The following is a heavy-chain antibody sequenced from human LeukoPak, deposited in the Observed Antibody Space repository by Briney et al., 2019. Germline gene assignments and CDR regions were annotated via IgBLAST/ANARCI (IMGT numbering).Heavy chain of an antibody. V-gene: IGHV3-53*01. D-gene: IGHD5-18*01. CDR3: ARDGGYRYDYYYYYGMDV. CDR2: IYSGGST. J-gene: IGHJ6*02. CDR1: GFTVSSND. Sequence: PGGSLRLSCAASGFTVSSNDITWVRQAPGKGLEWVSVIYSGGSTYYADSVKGRFTISRDNSKNTLYLQMNSLRAEDTAVYYCARDGGYRYDYYYYYGMDVWGQGTTVTVSS.